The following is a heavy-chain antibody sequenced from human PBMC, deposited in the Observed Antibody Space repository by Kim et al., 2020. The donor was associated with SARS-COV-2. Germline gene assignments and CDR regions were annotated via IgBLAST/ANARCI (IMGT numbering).Heavy chain of an antibody. Sequence: PPPKSRVTLSVATAKTQFSLKLSSVTAADTAVYYCARVFYGDYANYYFDYWGQGTLVTVSS. CDR3: ARVFYGDYANYYFDY. V-gene: IGHV4-59*01. D-gene: IGHD4-17*01. J-gene: IGHJ4*02.